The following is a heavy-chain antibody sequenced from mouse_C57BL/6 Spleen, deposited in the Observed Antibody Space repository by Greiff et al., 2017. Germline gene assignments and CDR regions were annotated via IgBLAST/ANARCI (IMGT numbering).Heavy chain of an antibody. V-gene: IGHV7-3*01. CDR3: ARYRYYGSYYFDY. J-gene: IGHJ2*01. CDR2: IRNKANGYTT. CDR1: GFTFTDYY. D-gene: IGHD1-1*01. Sequence: DVMLVESGGGLVQPGGSLSLSCAASGFTFTDYYMSWVRQPPGKALEWLGFIRNKANGYTTEYSASVKGRFTISRDNSQSILYLQMNALRAEDSATYYCARYRYYGSYYFDYWGQGTTLTVSS.